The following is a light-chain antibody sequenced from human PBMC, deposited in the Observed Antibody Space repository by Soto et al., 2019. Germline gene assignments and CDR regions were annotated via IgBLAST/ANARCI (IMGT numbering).Light chain of an antibody. Sequence: QSALTQPASVSGSPGQSITISCTGTRGDVGGYTYVSWYQQHPGKAPKLLIYDVTSRPSRVSTRFSGSKSGNTASLTIAVLQADDEDEYFCSSYTNTDALAFGGGTQLTVL. V-gene: IGLV2-14*03. J-gene: IGLJ3*02. CDR2: DVT. CDR1: RGDVGGYTY. CDR3: SSYTNTDALA.